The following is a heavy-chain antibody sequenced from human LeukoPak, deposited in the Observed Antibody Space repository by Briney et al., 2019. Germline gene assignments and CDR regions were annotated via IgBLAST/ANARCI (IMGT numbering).Heavy chain of an antibody. CDR2: IYQRATV. V-gene: IGHV4-38-2*02. CDR1: GYSISSGYF. J-gene: IGHJ4*02. D-gene: IGHD7-27*01. CDR3: ASRKLGNDY. Sequence: SETLSLTCNVSGYSISSGYFWGWVRQPPGKGLEWIGSIYQRATVHYNPSLKSRVTISLDTSKNQFSLNLRSMKASDTAVYYCASRKLGNDYWGQGTLVTVSS.